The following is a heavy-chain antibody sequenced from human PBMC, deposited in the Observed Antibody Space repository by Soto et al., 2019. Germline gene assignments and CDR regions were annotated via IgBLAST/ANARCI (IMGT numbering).Heavy chain of an antibody. Sequence: GGSLRLSCAVPGGIFYGYGMHGVRKAPGKGLEWVAIIRFDGSNEEYADSVKGRFTISRDNSKNTLYLQMNTLGAEDTAVYYCARDGIGGTVFRGYLDYWGRGTVVTVSS. D-gene: IGHD1-7*01. J-gene: IGHJ4*02. CDR1: GGIFYGYG. V-gene: IGHV3-33*01. CDR3: ARDGIGGTVFRGYLDY. CDR2: IRFDGSNE.